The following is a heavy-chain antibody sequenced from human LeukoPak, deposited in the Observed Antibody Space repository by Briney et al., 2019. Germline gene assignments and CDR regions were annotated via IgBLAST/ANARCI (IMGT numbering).Heavy chain of an antibody. Sequence: PSETLSLTCTVSGGSISSSSYYWGWIRQPPGKGLEWIGSIYYSGSTYYNPSLKSRVTISVDTSKNQFSLKLSSVTAADTAVYYCARLRGGQRWLQLPYYFDYWGQGTLVTISS. J-gene: IGHJ4*02. CDR3: ARLRGGQRWLQLPYYFDY. D-gene: IGHD5-24*01. CDR2: IYYSGST. CDR1: GGSISSSSYY. V-gene: IGHV4-39*01.